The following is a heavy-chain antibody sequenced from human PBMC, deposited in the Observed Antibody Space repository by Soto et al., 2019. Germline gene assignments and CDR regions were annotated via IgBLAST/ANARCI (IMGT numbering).Heavy chain of an antibody. V-gene: IGHV3-23*01. CDR2: ITGGGHNT. CDR1: GFTFSSYA. Sequence: QAGGSLRLSCAASGFTFSSYAMSWVRQAPGEGLAWVSTITGGGHNTYYADSVKGRFTISRDNSKNTVYLQMNSLRAEDTAIYYCAKGFQFGSAMDVWGQGTTVTVSS. J-gene: IGHJ6*02. D-gene: IGHD3-10*01. CDR3: AKGFQFGSAMDV.